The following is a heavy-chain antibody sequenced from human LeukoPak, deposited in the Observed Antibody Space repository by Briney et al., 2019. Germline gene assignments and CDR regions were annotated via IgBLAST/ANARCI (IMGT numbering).Heavy chain of an antibody. CDR3: ARESSGWYDQYFQR. D-gene: IGHD6-19*01. CDR2: IYYSGST. CDR1: GGSISSYY. J-gene: IGHJ1*01. Sequence: SETLSLTCTVSGGSISSYYWSWIRQPPGKGLEWIGYIYYSGSTNYNPSLKSRVTISVDTPKNQFSLKLSSVTAADTAVYYCARESSGWYDQYFQRWGQGTLVTVSS. V-gene: IGHV4-59*01.